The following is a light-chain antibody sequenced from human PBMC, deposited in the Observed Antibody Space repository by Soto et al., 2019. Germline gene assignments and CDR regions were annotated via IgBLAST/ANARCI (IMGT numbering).Light chain of an antibody. CDR1: QSVSSSY. CDR3: QQYCCSPPYT. Sequence: EIVLTQSPGTLSLSPEERATLSCRASQSVSSSYLARYQQKPGQAPRLLIYGASSRATGIPDRFSGSGSGTDFTLTISRLEPEDFAVYYCQQYCCSPPYTVGRGTKLEIK. V-gene: IGKV3-20*01. CDR2: GAS. J-gene: IGKJ2*01.